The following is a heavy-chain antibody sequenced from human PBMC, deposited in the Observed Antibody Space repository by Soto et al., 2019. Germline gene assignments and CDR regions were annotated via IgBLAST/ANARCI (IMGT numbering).Heavy chain of an antibody. Sequence: GGSLRLSCAASGFTFSSYAMSWVRQAPGKGLEWVSAISGGGGSTYYADSVKGRFTISRDNSKNTLYLQMNSLRAEDTAVYYCAKVGDHYYHSNTYYFDYWGQGTLVTVSS. J-gene: IGHJ4*02. V-gene: IGHV3-23*01. CDR1: GFTFSSYA. CDR3: AKVGDHYYHSNTYYFDY. D-gene: IGHD3-22*01. CDR2: ISGGGGST.